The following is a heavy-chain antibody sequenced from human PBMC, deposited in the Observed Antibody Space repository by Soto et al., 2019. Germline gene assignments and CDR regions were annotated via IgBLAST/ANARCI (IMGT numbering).Heavy chain of an antibody. CDR1: GGSISSYY. CDR2: IYYSGST. CDR3: ARDTDGDFDY. J-gene: IGHJ4*02. V-gene: IGHV4-59*01. Sequence: QVQLQESGPGLVKPSETLSLTCTVSGGSISSYYWSWIRQPPGKGLEWIGYIYYSGSTNYNPSLKSRVTISVDTSKNQFSLKLSSVTAADTAVYYCARDTDGDFDYWGQGTLVTVSS. D-gene: IGHD4-17*01.